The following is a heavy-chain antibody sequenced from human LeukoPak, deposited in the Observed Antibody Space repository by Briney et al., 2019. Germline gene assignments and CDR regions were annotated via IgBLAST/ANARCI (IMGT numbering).Heavy chain of an antibody. V-gene: IGHV4-31*03. D-gene: IGHD3-22*01. CDR1: GGSISSGGYY. J-gene: IGHJ4*02. CDR3: ARDPDSSGYYHYTV. Sequence: SQTLSLTCTVSGGSISSGGYYWSWIRQHPGKGLEWIGYIYYSGSTYYNPSLKSRVTISVDTSKNQFSLKLSSVTAADTAVYYCARDPDSSGYYHYTVWGQGTLVTVSS. CDR2: IYYSGST.